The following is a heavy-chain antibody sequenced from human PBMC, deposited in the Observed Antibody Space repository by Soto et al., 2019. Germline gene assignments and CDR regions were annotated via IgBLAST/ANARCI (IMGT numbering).Heavy chain of an antibody. CDR2: INADNGNT. CDR1: GYTFTSYA. J-gene: IGHJ4*02. D-gene: IGHD6-19*01. Sequence: ASVKVSSKASGYTFTSYAMHWVRQAPGQRLEWMGWINADNGNTKYAQKLQGRVTMTTDTSTSTAYMELRSLRSDDTAVYYCARSIAVAGRGLGYWGRGTLVTVSS. V-gene: IGHV1-3*01. CDR3: ARSIAVAGRGLGY.